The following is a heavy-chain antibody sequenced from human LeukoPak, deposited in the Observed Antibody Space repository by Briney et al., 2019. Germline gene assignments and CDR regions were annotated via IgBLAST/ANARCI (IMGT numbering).Heavy chain of an antibody. CDR3: ANDGPELLWFFDY. CDR1: GGSISSYY. J-gene: IGHJ4*02. Sequence: SETLSLTCTVSGGSISSYYWSWIRQPPGKGLEWIGYIYYSGSTNYNPSLKSRVTISVDTSKNQFSLKLSSVTAADTAVYYCANDGPELLWFFDYRGQGTLVTVSS. V-gene: IGHV4-59*08. CDR2: IYYSGST. D-gene: IGHD3-10*01.